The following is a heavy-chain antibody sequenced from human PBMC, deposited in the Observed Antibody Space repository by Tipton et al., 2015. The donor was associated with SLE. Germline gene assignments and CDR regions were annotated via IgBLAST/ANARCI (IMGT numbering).Heavy chain of an antibody. Sequence: GLVKPSETLSLICTVSGGSIDTHYWSWIRQPPGKGLEWIGNIYYSGFTNYKPSLEGRVTISIDPSKIHFSLKLSSVTAADTAMYYCARVWGIAASFDPWGQGTLVTVSS. CDR3: ARVWGIAASFDP. D-gene: IGHD6-13*01. CDR1: GGSIDTHY. CDR2: IYYSGFT. V-gene: IGHV4-59*11. J-gene: IGHJ5*02.